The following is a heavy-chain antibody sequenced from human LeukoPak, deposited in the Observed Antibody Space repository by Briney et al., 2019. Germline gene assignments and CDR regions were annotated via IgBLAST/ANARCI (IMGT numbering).Heavy chain of an antibody. CDR3: AKDRYSYAFEYSDS. J-gene: IGHJ4*02. CDR2: ISNDGSKK. V-gene: IGHV3-30*18. CDR1: GFTFSSYG. Sequence: GGSLRLPCAASGFTFSSYGMHWVRQAPGKGLDWVAVISNDGSKKYYADSVKGRFTISRDNSKNTLSLQVSSLRTEDTAVYYCAKDRYSYAFEYSDSWGQGTLVTVSS. D-gene: IGHD5-18*01.